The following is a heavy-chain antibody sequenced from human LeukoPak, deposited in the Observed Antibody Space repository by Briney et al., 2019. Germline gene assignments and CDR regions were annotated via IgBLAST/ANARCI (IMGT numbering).Heavy chain of an antibody. D-gene: IGHD6-13*01. CDR1: GFTFSSYA. V-gene: IGHV3-30-3*01. Sequence: GGSLRLSCAAPGFTFSSYAMHWVRQAPGKGLEWVAVISYDGSNKYYADSVKGRFTISRDNSKNTLYLQMNSLRAEDTAVYYCARVPYSSSWPYFDYWGQGTLVTVSS. J-gene: IGHJ4*02. CDR3: ARVPYSSSWPYFDY. CDR2: ISYDGSNK.